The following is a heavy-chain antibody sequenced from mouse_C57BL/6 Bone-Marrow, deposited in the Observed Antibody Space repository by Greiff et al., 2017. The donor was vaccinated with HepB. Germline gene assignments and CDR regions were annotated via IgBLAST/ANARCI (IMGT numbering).Heavy chain of an antibody. V-gene: IGHV3-6*01. CDR3: AREEGLTGTDFDY. CDR2: ISYDGSN. Sequence: ESGPGLVKPSQSLSLTCSVTGYSITSGYYWNWIRQFPGNKLEWMGYISYDGSNNYNPSLKNRISITRDTSKNQIFLNLNSVTTEDTATYYCAREEGLTGTDFDYWGQGTTRTVSA. CDR1: GYSITSGYY. D-gene: IGHD4-1*01. J-gene: IGHJ2*01.